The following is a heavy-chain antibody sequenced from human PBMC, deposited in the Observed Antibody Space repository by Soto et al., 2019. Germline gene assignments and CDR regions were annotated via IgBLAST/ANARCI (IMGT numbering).Heavy chain of an antibody. Sequence: GGSLRLSCVASGLTVTTYWVTWVRQAPGKGLEWVANIKQDGSEKYYVDSVKGRFTISRDDAENSLYLQMNNLRAEDTAVYYCTRNRAKVDTWGQGTPVTV. CDR1: GLTVTTYW. D-gene: IGHD5-18*01. CDR3: TRNRAKVDT. J-gene: IGHJ5*02. V-gene: IGHV3-7*01. CDR2: IKQDGSEK.